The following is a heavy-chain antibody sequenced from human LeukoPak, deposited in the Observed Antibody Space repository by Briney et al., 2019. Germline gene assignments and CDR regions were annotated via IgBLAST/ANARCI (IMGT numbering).Heavy chain of an antibody. CDR2: ISSSSSTI. CDR3: ARPKLTYYYDSFGAFDI. Sequence: PGGSLRLSCAASGFTFSSYSMNWVRQAPGKGLEWVSYISSSSSTIYYADSVKGRFTISRDNAKNSLYLQMNSLRAEDTAVYYCARPKLTYYYDSFGAFDIWGQGTMVTVSS. J-gene: IGHJ3*02. CDR1: GFTFSSYS. V-gene: IGHV3-48*01. D-gene: IGHD3-22*01.